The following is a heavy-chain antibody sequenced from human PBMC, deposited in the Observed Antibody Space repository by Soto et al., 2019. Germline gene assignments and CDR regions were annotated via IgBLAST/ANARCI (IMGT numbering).Heavy chain of an antibody. V-gene: IGHV3-23*01. J-gene: IGHJ4*02. Sequence: GGSLRLSCXASGFAFYSYAMSWVRQAPGKGLEWVSAISGSGADSYYADSVRGRFSISRDNSKNTLYLQVNSLRAEDTAVYFCPRVPRHHYDNGGYYFDHWGQGTLVTLSS. CDR3: PRVPRHHYDNGGYYFDH. D-gene: IGHD3-22*01. CDR2: ISGSGADS. CDR1: GFAFYSYA.